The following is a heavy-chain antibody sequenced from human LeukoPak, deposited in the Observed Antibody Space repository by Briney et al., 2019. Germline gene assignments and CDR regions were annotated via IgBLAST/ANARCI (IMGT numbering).Heavy chain of an antibody. CDR1: GFTFSDYY. D-gene: IGHD2-21*02. Sequence: PGGSLRLSCAASGFTFSDYYMSWIRQAPGKGLEWVSYISSSGSTIYYADSVKGRFTISRDDAKNSLYLQMNSLRAEDTAVYYCARAQYVEVVTAIGAFDIWGQGTMVTVSS. CDR3: ARAQYVEVVTAIGAFDI. V-gene: IGHV3-11*04. J-gene: IGHJ3*02. CDR2: ISSSGSTI.